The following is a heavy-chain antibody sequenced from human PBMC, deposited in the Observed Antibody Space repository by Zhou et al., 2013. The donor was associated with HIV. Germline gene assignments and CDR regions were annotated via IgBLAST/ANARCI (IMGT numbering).Heavy chain of an antibody. J-gene: IGHJ1*01. CDR2: IIPIFGTA. CDR3: ASSDIVVVPAANHFQH. V-gene: IGHV1-69*05. Sequence: QVQLVQSGAEVKKPGSSVKVSCKASGGTFSSYAISWVRQAPGQGLEWMGGIIPIFGTANYAQKFQGRVTITTDESTSTAYMELSSLRSEDTAVYYCASSDIVVVPAANHFQHWGQGHPGHRLL. D-gene: IGHD2-2*01. CDR1: GGTFSSYA.